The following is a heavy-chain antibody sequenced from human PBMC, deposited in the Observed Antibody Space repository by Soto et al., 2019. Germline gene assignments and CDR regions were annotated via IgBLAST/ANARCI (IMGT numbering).Heavy chain of an antibody. J-gene: IGHJ6*03. V-gene: IGHV4-59*01. D-gene: IGHD1-1*01. Sequence: QVQLQESGPGLVKPSETLSLTCTVSGGSISSYYWSWIRQPPGKGLEWIGYIYYSGSTNYNPSLKRRVTISVDTSKNQFSLKLSSVTAADTAVYYCASSTGTNYYYYYMDVWGKGTTVTVSS. CDR1: GGSISSYY. CDR2: IYYSGST. CDR3: ASSTGTNYYYYYMDV.